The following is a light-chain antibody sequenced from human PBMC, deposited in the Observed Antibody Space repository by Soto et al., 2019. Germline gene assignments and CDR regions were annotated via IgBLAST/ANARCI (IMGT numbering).Light chain of an antibody. V-gene: IGKV3-11*01. Sequence: STQVAPTESWCAGERAAVSCMACQSVSTYLAWYQQKPGQAPRLFIYDASNRATGIPARFSGSGSGTVFTLTISSLGPGDLSVQYREQHREWPQAFSPGTQVDIK. CDR1: QSVSTY. CDR2: DAS. CDR3: EQHREWPQA. J-gene: IGKJ3*01.